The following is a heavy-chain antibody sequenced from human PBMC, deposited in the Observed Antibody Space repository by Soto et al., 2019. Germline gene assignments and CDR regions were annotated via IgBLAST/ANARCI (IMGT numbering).Heavy chain of an antibody. CDR3: ARGYYSGSNPSSFDY. CDR1: GGTFSSYT. D-gene: IGHD1-26*01. Sequence: QLQLVQSGAEVREPGSSVKVSCKASGGTFSSYTVIWVRQAPGQGLEWMGGITPTLNIAKYAEKFQGRVTITADESTSTVNMHLSSLRSEDTVVYFCARGYYSGSNPSSFDYWGQGTVVAVSS. V-gene: IGHV1-69*01. CDR2: ITPTLNIA. J-gene: IGHJ4*02.